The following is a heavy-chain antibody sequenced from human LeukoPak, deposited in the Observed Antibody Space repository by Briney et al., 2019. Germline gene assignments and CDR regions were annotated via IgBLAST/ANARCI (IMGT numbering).Heavy chain of an antibody. V-gene: IGHV4-39*01. J-gene: IGHJ4*02. CDR3: ARQGLWDLSTFDY. Sequence: SETLSLTCIVSGGSISSDSYYWGCIRQSPQKGLEWIGSVYYSGSAYYNPSLKCRVTISVDTSKNQFSLELSSVTAADTAVYYCARQGLWDLSTFDYWGQGSLVTVSS. CDR1: GGSISSDSYY. D-gene: IGHD1-26*01. CDR2: VYYSGSA.